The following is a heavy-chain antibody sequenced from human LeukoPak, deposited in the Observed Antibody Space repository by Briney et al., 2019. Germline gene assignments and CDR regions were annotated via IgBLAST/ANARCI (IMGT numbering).Heavy chain of an antibody. CDR2: ISTNGGST. CDR3: ARDSMTTVTTYTFGDY. D-gene: IGHD4-17*01. Sequence: GGSLRLSCAASGFTFSSYAMHWVRQAPGKGLEYVSSISTNGGSTYYANSVKGRFTISRDNSKNMLYLQMGSPRAEDMAVYYCARDSMTTVTTYTFGDYWGQGTLVTVSS. CDR1: GFTFSSYA. V-gene: IGHV3-64*01. J-gene: IGHJ4*02.